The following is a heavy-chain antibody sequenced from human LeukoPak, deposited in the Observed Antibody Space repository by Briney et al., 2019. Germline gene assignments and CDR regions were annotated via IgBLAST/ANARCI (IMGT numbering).Heavy chain of an antibody. Sequence: PSETLSLTCTVSGGSISSYYWSWIRQPPGKGLEWIGYIYYSGSTNYNPSLKSRVTISVDTSKNQFSLRLSSVTAADTAVYYCARDPSIAVAGDWYFDLWAVAPWSLSPQ. CDR3: ARDPSIAVAGDWYFDL. V-gene: IGHV4-59*01. CDR2: IYYSGST. J-gene: IGHJ2*01. D-gene: IGHD6-19*01. CDR1: GGSISSYY.